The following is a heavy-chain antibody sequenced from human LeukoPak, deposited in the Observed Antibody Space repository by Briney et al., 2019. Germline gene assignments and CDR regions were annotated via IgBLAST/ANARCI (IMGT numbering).Heavy chain of an antibody. CDR2: INPNSGGT. Sequence: ASVKVSCKSSGYTFTDYCMHWVRQAPGQGLEWMGWINPNSGGTEYAQKFQGRVTLTRDTSITTAYMELRRLRSDDTAVYYCARGAGGVTFGKLSYFDYWGQGTLVTISS. V-gene: IGHV1-2*02. CDR3: ARGAGGVTFGKLSYFDY. CDR1: GYTFTDYC. D-gene: IGHD3-10*01. J-gene: IGHJ4*02.